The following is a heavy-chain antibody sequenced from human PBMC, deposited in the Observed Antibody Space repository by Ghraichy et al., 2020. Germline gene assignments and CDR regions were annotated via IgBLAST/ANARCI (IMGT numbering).Heavy chain of an antibody. J-gene: IGHJ4*02. D-gene: IGHD5-18*01. CDR3: ATDRRIQLWLGGVV. V-gene: IGHV3-11*01. CDR2: ISSSGSTI. Sequence: GGSLRLSCAASGFTFSDYYMSWIRQAPGKGLEWVSYISSSGSTIYYADSVKGRFTISRDNAKNSLYLQMNSLRAEDTAVYYCATDRRIQLWLGGVVWGQGTLVTVSS. CDR1: GFTFSDYY.